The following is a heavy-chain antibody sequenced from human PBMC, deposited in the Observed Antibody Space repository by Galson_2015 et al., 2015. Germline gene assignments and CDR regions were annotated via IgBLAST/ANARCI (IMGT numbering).Heavy chain of an antibody. J-gene: IGHJ4*02. D-gene: IGHD3-22*01. CDR2: NHSAIGNT. Sequence: SVKVSCKASGYTFTNSPMHCLAHGPAQRLEWMGWNHSAIGNTRYSQKFQGRVTFSRDTSASTAYMELSSLGSEDTAVYYCARDYTYYFDSSGSYVRFFDYWGQGTLVTVSS. CDR1: GYTFTNSP. CDR3: ARDYTYYFDSSGSYVRFFDY. V-gene: IGHV1-3*01.